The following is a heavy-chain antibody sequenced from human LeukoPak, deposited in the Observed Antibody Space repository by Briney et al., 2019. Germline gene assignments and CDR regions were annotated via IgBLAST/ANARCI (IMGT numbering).Heavy chain of an antibody. V-gene: IGHV3-53*01. CDR3: AKASSGYEGGWFDP. Sequence: PGGSLRLSCAASGFTVSSNYMSWVRQAPGKGLEWISVIYSGGSTYYADSVRGRFTISRDNSRNTLYLQMNSLRAEDTAVYYCAKASSGYEGGWFDPWGQGTLVTVSS. CDR1: GFTVSSNY. J-gene: IGHJ5*02. CDR2: IYSGGST. D-gene: IGHD5-12*01.